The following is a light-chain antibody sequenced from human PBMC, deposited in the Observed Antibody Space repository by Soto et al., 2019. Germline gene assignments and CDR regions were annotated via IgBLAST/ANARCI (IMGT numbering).Light chain of an antibody. J-gene: IGKJ4*01. V-gene: IGKV1-33*01. Sequence: DIQMTQSPSSLSASVGDRVTITCQASQDISNSLNWYQQRPGKAPNLLIYDASNLETGVPSRFSGSGSGTHFTLTISSLQPEDIATYSCQQTYRTPLTFGGGTKVDIK. CDR2: DAS. CDR1: QDISNS. CDR3: QQTYRTPLT.